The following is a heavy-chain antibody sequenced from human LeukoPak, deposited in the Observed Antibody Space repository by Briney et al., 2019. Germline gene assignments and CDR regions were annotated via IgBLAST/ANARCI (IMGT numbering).Heavy chain of an antibody. CDR2: INYSGST. V-gene: IGHV4-61*08. D-gene: IGHD3-10*01. CDR3: AGWVTMVRGGYYYYGMDV. CDR1: GDSVITPAYY. J-gene: IGHJ6*02. Sequence: SETLSLTCAVTGDSVITPAYYWGWIRQPPGKGLEWIGYINYSGSTNYNPSLKSRVTISVDTSKNQFSLKLSSVTAADTAVYYCAGWVTMVRGGYYYYGMDVWGQGTTVTVSS.